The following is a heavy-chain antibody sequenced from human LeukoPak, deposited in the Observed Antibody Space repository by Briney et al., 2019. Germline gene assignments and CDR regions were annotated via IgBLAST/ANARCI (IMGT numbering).Heavy chain of an antibody. D-gene: IGHD6-19*01. Sequence: GGSLRLSCAASGFIFSNYCMGWVRQAQGKGLEWVAYIKQDASETYYVDSVRGRFSISRDNAKNSLFLQMNSLRAEDTAVYYCATDPSGRSDSSGWYYFDNWGQGTPVTVSS. CDR2: IKQDASET. CDR1: GFIFSNYC. CDR3: ATDPSGRSDSSGWYYFDN. J-gene: IGHJ4*02. V-gene: IGHV3-7*01.